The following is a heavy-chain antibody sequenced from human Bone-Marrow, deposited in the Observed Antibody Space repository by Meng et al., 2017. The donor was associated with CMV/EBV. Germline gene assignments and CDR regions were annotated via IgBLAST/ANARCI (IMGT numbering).Heavy chain of an antibody. Sequence: ASVKVSCKASGYTFTSYDINGVRQATGQGLEWMGWMNPNSGNTGYAQKFQGRVTITRNTSISTAYMELSSLRSEDTAVYYCARGYSYGFYYYYYGMDVWGQGTTVTVSS. CDR1: GYTFTSYD. CDR2: MNPNSGNT. J-gene: IGHJ6*02. CDR3: ARGYSYGFYYYYYGMDV. D-gene: IGHD5-18*01. V-gene: IGHV1-8*03.